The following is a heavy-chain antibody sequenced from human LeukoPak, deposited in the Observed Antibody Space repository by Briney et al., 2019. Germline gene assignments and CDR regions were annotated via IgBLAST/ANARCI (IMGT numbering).Heavy chain of an antibody. CDR1: GYNFIRYY. CDR3: TREDVVLVDAVRYYYYGMDV. D-gene: IGHD2-8*01. CDR2: INPSGGST. J-gene: IGHJ6*02. Sequence: ASVKVSCKASGYNFIRYYMHWVRQAPGQGLEWMGIINPSGGSTSYAQKFQDRVTMTRDTSTSTVYMELSSLKSEDTAVYYCTREDVVLVDAVRYYYYGMDVWGQGTTVTVSS. V-gene: IGHV1-46*01.